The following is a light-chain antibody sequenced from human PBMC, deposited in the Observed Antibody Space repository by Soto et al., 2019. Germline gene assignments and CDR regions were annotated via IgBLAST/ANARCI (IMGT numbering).Light chain of an antibody. Sequence: AIRMTQSPSSPSASTGARVTITCRASQVISSYLAWYQQKPGKAPKLLIYAASTLQSGVPPRFSGSGSGTDFTLTVSRLQSEDFATYYCQQYYSYPRAFGQGTKVEIK. J-gene: IGKJ1*01. CDR1: QVISSY. CDR2: AAS. V-gene: IGKV1-8*01. CDR3: QQYYSYPRA.